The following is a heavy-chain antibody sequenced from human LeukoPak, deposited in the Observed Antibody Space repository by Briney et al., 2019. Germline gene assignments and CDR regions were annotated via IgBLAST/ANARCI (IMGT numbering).Heavy chain of an antibody. CDR1: GGSFSGYY. CDR2: INHSGST. Sequence: SETLSLTCAVYGGSFSGYYWSWIRQPPGKGLEWIGEINHSGSTNYNPSLKSRVTISVDTSKNQFSLKLSSVTAADTAVYYCACTVVVTAIVNWFDPWGQGTRVTVSS. CDR3: ACTVVVTAIVNWFDP. V-gene: IGHV4-34*01. D-gene: IGHD2-21*02. J-gene: IGHJ5*02.